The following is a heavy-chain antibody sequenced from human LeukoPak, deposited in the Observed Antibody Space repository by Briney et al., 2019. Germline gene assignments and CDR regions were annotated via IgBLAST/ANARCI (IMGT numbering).Heavy chain of an antibody. D-gene: IGHD6-19*01. Sequence: PGGSLRLSCAGSGFIFSSYSMNWVRQAPGKGLEWVAVISYDGSNKYYADSVKGRFTISRDNSKNTLYLQMNSLRAEDTAVYYCAKEVAVAGISTFDYWGQGTLVTVSS. CDR3: AKEVAVAGISTFDY. J-gene: IGHJ4*02. V-gene: IGHV3-30*18. CDR1: GFIFSSYS. CDR2: ISYDGSNK.